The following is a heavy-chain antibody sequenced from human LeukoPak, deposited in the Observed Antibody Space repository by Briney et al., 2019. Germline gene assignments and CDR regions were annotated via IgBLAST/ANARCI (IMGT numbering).Heavy chain of an antibody. V-gene: IGHV4-38-2*02. CDR1: GYSISSGYY. D-gene: IGHD3-10*01. CDR2: IYHSGST. J-gene: IGHJ4*02. CDR3: ARDLGGSGSYYIVDY. Sequence: PSETLSLTCTVSGYSISSGYYWGWIRQPPGKGLEWIGSIYHSGSTYYNPSLKSRVTISVDTSKNQFSLKLSSVTAADTAVYYCARDLGGSGSYYIVDYWGQGTLVTVSS.